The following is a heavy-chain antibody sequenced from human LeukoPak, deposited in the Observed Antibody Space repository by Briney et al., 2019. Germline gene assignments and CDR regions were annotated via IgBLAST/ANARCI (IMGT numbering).Heavy chain of an antibody. Sequence: SETLSLTCTVSGGSISSYYWSWIRQPAGKGLEWIGRIYTSGSTNYNPSLKSRVTMSVDTSKNQFSLKLSSVTAADTAVYYCARDSGSYHGVSDYYYYYMDVWGKGTTVTVSS. V-gene: IGHV4-4*07. J-gene: IGHJ6*03. CDR3: ARDSGSYHGVSDYYYYYMDV. CDR2: IYTSGST. CDR1: GGSISSYY. D-gene: IGHD1-26*01.